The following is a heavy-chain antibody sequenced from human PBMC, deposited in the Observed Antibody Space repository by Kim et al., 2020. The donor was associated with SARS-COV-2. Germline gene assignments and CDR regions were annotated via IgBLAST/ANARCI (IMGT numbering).Heavy chain of an antibody. V-gene: IGHV3-23*01. CDR3: AKYRQWQGFYYYYGMDV. J-gene: IGHJ6*02. CDR1: GFTFSSYA. CDR2: ISGSGGST. Sequence: GGSLRLSCAASGFTFSSYAMSWVRQAPGKGLEWVSAISGSGGSTYYADSVKGRFTISRYNSKNTLYLQMNSLRAEDTAVYYCAKYRQWQGFYYYYGMDVWGQGTTVTVSS. D-gene: IGHD6-19*01.